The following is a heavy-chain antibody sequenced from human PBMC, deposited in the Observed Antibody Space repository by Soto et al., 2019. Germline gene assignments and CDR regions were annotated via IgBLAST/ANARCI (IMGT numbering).Heavy chain of an antibody. J-gene: IGHJ4*02. D-gene: IGHD2-21*01. V-gene: IGHV1-3*01. CDR2: IAPGNGNT. CDR3: AKGSRMWTPDY. CDR1: GYTFTNCA. Sequence: ASVKVSCKASGYTFTNCAIHWVRHAPGQRLEWMGWIAPGNGNTKYSQNFQGRVTITRDTSATAAYTELSSLRSEDTAVYYCAKGSRMWTPDYWGQGTLVTVSS.